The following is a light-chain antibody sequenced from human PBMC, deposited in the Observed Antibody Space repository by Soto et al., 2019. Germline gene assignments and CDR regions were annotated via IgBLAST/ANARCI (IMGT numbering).Light chain of an antibody. V-gene: IGKV3-15*01. CDR1: QSVSSN. J-gene: IGKJ1*01. CDR3: QQYNNWPPWT. Sequence: EIVMTQSPATLSVSPGERATLSCRASQSVSSNLAWYQQKPGQAPRLLIYGASTRATGIPDRFSGSGSGTEFTLTIRRLKSEDFAVYYCQQYNNWPPWTVGQGNKVDIK. CDR2: GAS.